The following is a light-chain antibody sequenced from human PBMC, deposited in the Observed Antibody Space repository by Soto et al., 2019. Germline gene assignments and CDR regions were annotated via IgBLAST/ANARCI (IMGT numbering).Light chain of an antibody. J-gene: IGKJ1*01. V-gene: IGKV1-5*01. CDR2: DAS. CDR3: QQYETFSGT. CDR1: QSVSGW. Sequence: DSQMPQSPSTLSASVGDTVTITCRASQSVSGWLAWYQQKPGEAPKLLIYDASGLPRGVPSRFSGSGSGTKFTLTIASLQPEDFATYYCQQYETFSGTLGPGAKVDI.